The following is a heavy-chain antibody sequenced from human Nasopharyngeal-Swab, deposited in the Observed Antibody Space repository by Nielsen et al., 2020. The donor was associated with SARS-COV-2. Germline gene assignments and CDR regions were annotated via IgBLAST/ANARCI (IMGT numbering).Heavy chain of an antibody. CDR2: IYPGDSDT. Sequence: GGSLRLSCKGSGYSFTAYWIGWVRQMPGKGLEWMGIIYPGDSDTRYSPSFQGQVTISADKSISTAYLQWSSLKASDTAIYYCAGHLFPRGDYYGMDVWGQGTTVTVSS. CDR1: GYSFTAYW. V-gene: IGHV5-51*01. D-gene: IGHD2-15*01. CDR3: AGHLFPRGDYYGMDV. J-gene: IGHJ6*02.